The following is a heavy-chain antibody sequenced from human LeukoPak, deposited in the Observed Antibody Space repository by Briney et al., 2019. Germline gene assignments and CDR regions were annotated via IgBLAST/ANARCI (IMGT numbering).Heavy chain of an antibody. CDR2: IKQDGGEK. D-gene: IGHD6-13*01. CDR1: GFTFSDYW. Sequence: GGSLRLSCAVSGFTFSDYWMNWVRQAPGKGLEWVASIKQDGGEKSYVDSVKGRFTISRDNTKNSLYLQMSSLRAEDTAVYYCARDGTAPGLYFDLWGQGTLVTVSS. J-gene: IGHJ4*01. CDR3: ARDGTAPGLYFDL. V-gene: IGHV3-7*01.